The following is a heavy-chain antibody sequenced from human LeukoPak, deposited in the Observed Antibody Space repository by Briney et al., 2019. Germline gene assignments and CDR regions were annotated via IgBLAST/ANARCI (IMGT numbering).Heavy chain of an antibody. CDR1: GGSFSGYY. J-gene: IGHJ4*02. CDR2: INHSGST. CDR3: ARDYCSSTSCYWHYFDY. V-gene: IGHV4-34*01. Sequence: SSETLSLTCAVYGGSFSGYYWSWIRQPPGKGLEWIGEINHSGSTNYNPSLKSRVTISVDTSKNQFSLKLSSVTAADTAVYYCARDYCSSTSCYWHYFDYWGQGTLVTVSS. D-gene: IGHD2-2*01.